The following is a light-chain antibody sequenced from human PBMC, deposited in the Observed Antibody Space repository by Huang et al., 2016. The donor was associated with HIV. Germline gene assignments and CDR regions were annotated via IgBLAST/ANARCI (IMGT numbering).Light chain of an antibody. CDR3: QQYYNTPRT. CDR1: QNLLYTSNNANY. CDR2: WAY. Sequence: DIVLTQSPDSLAVSLGARATISCKSSQNLLYTSNNANYLAWYQPKPGQPPKLLITWAYTREAGVPDRFSGAGSETEFTRNISSLRAEDVAVYYCQQYYNTPRTFGQGTKLEIK. J-gene: IGKJ2*01. V-gene: IGKV4-1*01.